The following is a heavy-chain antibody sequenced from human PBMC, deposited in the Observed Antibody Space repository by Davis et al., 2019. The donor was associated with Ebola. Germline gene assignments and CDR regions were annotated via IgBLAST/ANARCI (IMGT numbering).Heavy chain of an antibody. CDR3: ARGTGLVSDY. CDR2: IYYSGIT. J-gene: IGHJ4*02. D-gene: IGHD3/OR15-3a*01. Sequence: MPSETLSLTCTVSGGSISSGDCYWSWIRQPPGKGLEWIGYIYYSGITYYNPSLNSRVTISVDTSKNQFSLKLSSVTAADTAVYYCARGTGLVSDYWGQGTLVTVSS. V-gene: IGHV4-30-4*01. CDR1: GGSISSGDCY.